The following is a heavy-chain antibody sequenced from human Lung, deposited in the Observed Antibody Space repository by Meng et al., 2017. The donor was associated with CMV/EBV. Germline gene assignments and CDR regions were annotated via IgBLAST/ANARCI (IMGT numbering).Heavy chain of an antibody. V-gene: IGHV3-30*02. Sequence: AESGFPLCSYGMHWVRQAPGKGLEWVAFIRYDGSNKYYADSVKGRFTISRDNSKNTLYLQMNSQTAEYTAVYYCARSERYFDWLPFDYLGQGXLVTVSS. CDR1: GFPLCSYG. J-gene: IGHJ4*02. CDR3: ARSERYFDWLPFDY. D-gene: IGHD3-9*01. CDR2: IRYDGSNK.